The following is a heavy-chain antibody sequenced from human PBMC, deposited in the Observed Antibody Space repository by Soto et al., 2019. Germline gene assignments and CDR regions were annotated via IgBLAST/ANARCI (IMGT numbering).Heavy chain of an antibody. V-gene: IGHV1-69*13. CDR3: ARESRADGLYYFDY. Sequence: SVKVSCKASGGTSSIYAISGVGQSPGQGLEWMGGIIPIFGTANYAQKFQGRVTITADESTSTAYMELSSLRSEDTAVYYCARESRADGLYYFDYWGQGTLVTVSS. CDR2: IIPIFGTA. J-gene: IGHJ4*02. CDR1: GGTSSIYA.